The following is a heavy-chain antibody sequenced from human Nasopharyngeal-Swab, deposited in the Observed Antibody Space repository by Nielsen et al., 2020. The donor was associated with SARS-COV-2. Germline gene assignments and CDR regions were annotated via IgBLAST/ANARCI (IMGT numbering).Heavy chain of an antibody. J-gene: IGHJ5*02. CDR1: GFTFSDYY. CDR3: ARDRHGYDILTGYRRANNWFDP. CDR2: ISSSGSTI. D-gene: IGHD3-9*01. V-gene: IGHV3-11*04. Sequence: GGSLRLSCAASGFTFSDYYMSWIRQAPGKGLEWVSYISSSGSTIYYADSVKGRFTIPRDNAKNSLYLQMNSLRAEDTAVYYCARDRHGYDILTGYRRANNWFDPWGQGTLVTVSS.